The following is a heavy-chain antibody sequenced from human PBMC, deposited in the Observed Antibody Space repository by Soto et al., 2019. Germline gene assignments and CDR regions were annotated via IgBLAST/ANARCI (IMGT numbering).Heavy chain of an antibody. D-gene: IGHD6-19*01. CDR1: GFTFSSYG. J-gene: IGHJ4*02. V-gene: IGHV3-30*03. Sequence: QVQLVESGGGGVQPGRSLRLSCAASGFTFSSYGTHWVRQAPGKGLEWVAVISYDGSNKYYADSVKGRFTISRDNSKNTLYLQMTSLRAEDTAVYYGAGFGIAVAGFDYWGQGTLVTVSS. CDR3: AGFGIAVAGFDY. CDR2: ISYDGSNK.